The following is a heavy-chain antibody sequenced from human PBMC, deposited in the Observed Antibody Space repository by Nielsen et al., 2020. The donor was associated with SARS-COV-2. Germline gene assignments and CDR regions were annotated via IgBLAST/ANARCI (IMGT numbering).Heavy chain of an antibody. CDR3: AKGELRFDY. CDR2: ISYDGSNK. CDR1: GFTFSSYG. Sequence: GESLKISCAASGFTFSSYGMHWVRQAPGKGLEWVSVISYDGSNKYYADSVKGRFTISRDNSKNTLYLQMNSLRAEDTAVYYCAKGELRFDYWGQGTLVTVSS. D-gene: IGHD1-7*01. J-gene: IGHJ4*02. V-gene: IGHV3-30*18.